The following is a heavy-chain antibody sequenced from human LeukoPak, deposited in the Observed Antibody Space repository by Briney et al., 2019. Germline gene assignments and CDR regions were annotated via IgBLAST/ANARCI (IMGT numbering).Heavy chain of an antibody. J-gene: IGHJ4*02. V-gene: IGHV4-59*01. D-gene: IGHD3-3*01. Sequence: SETLSLTCTVSGCSISSYYWSWIRQPPGKGLEWIGYIYYSGSTNYNPSLKSRVTISVDTSKNQFSLKLSSVTAADTAVYYCARASYYDFWSGYPSSFDYWGQGTLVTVSS. CDR2: IYYSGST. CDR3: ARASYYDFWSGYPSSFDY. CDR1: GCSISSYY.